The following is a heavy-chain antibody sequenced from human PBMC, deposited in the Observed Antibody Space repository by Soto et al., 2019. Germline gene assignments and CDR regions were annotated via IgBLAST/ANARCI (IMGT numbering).Heavy chain of an antibody. V-gene: IGHV3-48*02. CDR1: GFTFSSYS. Sequence: EVQLVESGGGLVQTGGSLRLSCAASGFTFSSYSMNWVRQAPGKGLEWVSYISSSSSTIYYTDSVKGRLTISRYNANNALHLKMNSLGDEDKSVYYCARVSLPYDFWSCYYWAYYFDYWVQGTLVTVSS. D-gene: IGHD3-3*01. CDR2: ISSSSSTI. CDR3: ARVSLPYDFWSCYYWAYYFDY. J-gene: IGHJ4*02.